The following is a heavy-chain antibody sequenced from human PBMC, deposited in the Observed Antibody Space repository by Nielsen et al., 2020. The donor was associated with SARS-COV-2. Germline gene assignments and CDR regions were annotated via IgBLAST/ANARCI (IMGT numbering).Heavy chain of an antibody. D-gene: IGHD3-10*01. J-gene: IGHJ6*02. CDR1: GGSISSGGYY. V-gene: IGHV4-31*03. Sequence: SETLSLTCTVSGGSISSGGYYWSWIRQHPGKGLEWIGYIYYSGSTYYNPSLKSRVTISVDTSKNQFSLKLSSVTAADTAVYYCARDRPYYYGSGRSAYYGMDVWGQGTTVTVSS. CDR3: ARDRPYYYGSGRSAYYGMDV. CDR2: IYYSGST.